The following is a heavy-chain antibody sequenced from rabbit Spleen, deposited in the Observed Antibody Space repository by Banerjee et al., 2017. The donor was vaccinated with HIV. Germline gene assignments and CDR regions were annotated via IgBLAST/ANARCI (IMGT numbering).Heavy chain of an antibody. CDR1: GVSFSDKEV. Sequence: QEQLVESGGGLVQPEGSLTLTCKASGVSFSDKEVMCWVRQAPEKGLEWIGCINTVTGKPVYASWAKGRFIMFRPSSTTVTLQMTSLTAADTATYFCARDLVAVIGWNFYLWGPGTLVTVS. CDR2: INTVTGKP. V-gene: IGHV1S45*01. J-gene: IGHJ4*01. D-gene: IGHD1-1*01. CDR3: ARDLVAVIGWNFYL.